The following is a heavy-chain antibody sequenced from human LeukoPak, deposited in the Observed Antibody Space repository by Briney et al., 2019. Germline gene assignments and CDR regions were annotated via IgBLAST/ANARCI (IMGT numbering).Heavy chain of an antibody. Sequence: PGRSLRLSCAASGFTFTYYAMHWVRQAPGKGLEWVAVISHDGSNQQYADSVKGQVTISRDNSKSTLYLQMDSLRAGDTAVYYCARQGDTGSWYFDYWGQGTLVTVSS. J-gene: IGHJ4*02. V-gene: IGHV3-30-3*01. D-gene: IGHD2-21*02. CDR2: ISHDGSNQ. CDR1: GFTFTYYA. CDR3: ARQGDTGSWYFDY.